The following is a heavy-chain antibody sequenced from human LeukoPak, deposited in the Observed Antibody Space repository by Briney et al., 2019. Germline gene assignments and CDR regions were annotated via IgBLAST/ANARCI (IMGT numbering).Heavy chain of an antibody. Sequence: GASVKVSCKASGYTFTGYYMHWVRQAPGQGLEWMGRINPNSGGTNYAQKFQGRVTMTRDTSISTAYMELSRLRSDDTAVYYCARDLGSDFTVIRDYWGQGTLVTVSS. D-gene: IGHD3-22*01. CDR1: GYTFTGYY. V-gene: IGHV1-2*06. CDR2: INPNSGGT. J-gene: IGHJ4*02. CDR3: ARDLGSDFTVIRDY.